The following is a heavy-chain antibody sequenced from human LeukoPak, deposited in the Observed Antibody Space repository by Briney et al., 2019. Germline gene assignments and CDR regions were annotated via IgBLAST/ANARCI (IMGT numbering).Heavy chain of an antibody. V-gene: IGHV3-74*01. CDR2: ISTDGSAT. CDR1: GFAFSSHW. J-gene: IGHJ4*02. D-gene: IGHD3-16*01. CDR3: ARDGRGRMITFGGVIGY. Sequence: GGSLRLSCAASGFAFSSHWMHWVRQVPGKGLVWVSRISTDGSATTYADSVKGRFTISRDNSKNTLYLQMNSLRAEDTAVYYCARDGRGRMITFGGVIGYWGQGTLVTVSS.